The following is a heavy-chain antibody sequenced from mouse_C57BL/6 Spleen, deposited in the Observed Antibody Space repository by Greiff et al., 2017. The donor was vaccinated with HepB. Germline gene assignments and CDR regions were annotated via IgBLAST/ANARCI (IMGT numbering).Heavy chain of an antibody. V-gene: IGHV1-76*01. D-gene: IGHD2-1*01. Sequence: VKLQESGAELVRPGASVKLSCKASGYTFTDYYINWVKQRPGQGLEWIARIYPGSGNTYYNEKFKGKATLTAEKSSSTAYMQLSSLTSEDSAVYFCARSGDGIYYWGQGTTLTVSS. CDR1: GYTFTDYY. CDR2: IYPGSGNT. CDR3: ARSGDGIYY. J-gene: IGHJ2*01.